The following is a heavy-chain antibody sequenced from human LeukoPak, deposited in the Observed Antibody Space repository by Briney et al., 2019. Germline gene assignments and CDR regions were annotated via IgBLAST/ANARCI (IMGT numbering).Heavy chain of an antibody. CDR3: GRDPNGDYVGAFEF. J-gene: IGHJ3*01. CDR2: IWGSGVPT. D-gene: IGHD4-17*01. Sequence: GGSLRLSCAASGLIFSNYALVWVRQAPGKGLGWVSGIWGSGVPTRYADAVKGRFTISRDNSKNTLYLQMNSLGADDTAVYFCGRDPNGDYVGAFEFWGQGTMVIVSS. V-gene: IGHV3-23*01. CDR1: GLIFSNYA.